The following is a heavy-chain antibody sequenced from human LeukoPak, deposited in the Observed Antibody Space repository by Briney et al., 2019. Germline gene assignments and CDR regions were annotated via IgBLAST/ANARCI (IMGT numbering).Heavy chain of an antibody. V-gene: IGHV3-33*01. J-gene: IGHJ4*02. CDR1: GFTFSTYG. CDR3: ARAVGPYDY. D-gene: IGHD3-10*01. CDR2: IWYDGSIK. Sequence: GGSLRLSCAASGFTFSTYGMHWVRQAPGKGLGWVTVIWYDGSIKYYADSVKDRFTISRDNSKNTLFLQMNSLRAEDTGVYYCARAVGPYDYWGQGTLVTVSS.